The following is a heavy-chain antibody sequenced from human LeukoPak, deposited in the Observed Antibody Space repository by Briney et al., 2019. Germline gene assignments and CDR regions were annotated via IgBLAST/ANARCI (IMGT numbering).Heavy chain of an antibody. V-gene: IGHV4-34*01. Sequence: SENLSLTCAVYGGSFSGYYWSCIRQPPGKGLEWRGEINHSGTTNYSPSLKSRVIISIDTSKNQCSLRLSSVTAADTAVYYCARESGYYSYWSKPGPKYMYDYYIDVWGKGTTVTVSS. CDR1: GGSFSGYY. CDR2: INHSGTT. CDR3: ARESGYYSYWSKPGPKYMYDYYIDV. J-gene: IGHJ6*03. D-gene: IGHD3-3*01.